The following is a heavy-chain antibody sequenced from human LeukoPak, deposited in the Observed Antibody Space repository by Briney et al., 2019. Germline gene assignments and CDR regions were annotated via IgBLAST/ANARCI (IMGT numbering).Heavy chain of an antibody. D-gene: IGHD3-22*01. Sequence: PSETLSLTCTVSGGSISSDTYSWSWIRQPAGTGLEWIGRIYTIGSTNYNPSLKSRVTISVDTSKNQFSLKLGSVTAADTAVYYCARGRDYYDSSGFYYVWYFDYWGQGTLVTVSS. J-gene: IGHJ4*02. V-gene: IGHV4-61*02. CDR1: GGSISSDTYS. CDR2: IYTIGST. CDR3: ARGRDYYDSSGFYYVWYFDY.